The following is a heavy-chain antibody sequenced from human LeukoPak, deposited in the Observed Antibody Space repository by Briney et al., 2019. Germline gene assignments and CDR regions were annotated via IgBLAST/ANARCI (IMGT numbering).Heavy chain of an antibody. Sequence: SGGSLRLSCAASGFTFSSYAMSWVRQAPGKGLEWVANIKQDGSEKNYVDSVKGRFTISRDNAKNSLYLHMNSLRAEDTAVYYCARDHLGLFDYWGQGTLVTVSS. V-gene: IGHV3-7*04. CDR3: ARDHLGLFDY. CDR2: IKQDGSEK. J-gene: IGHJ4*02. CDR1: GFTFSSYA.